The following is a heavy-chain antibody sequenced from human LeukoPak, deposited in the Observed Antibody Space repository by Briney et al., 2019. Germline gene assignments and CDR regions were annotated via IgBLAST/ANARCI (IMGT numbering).Heavy chain of an antibody. CDR2: INTNTGNP. CDR3: ARAPTIFGVVIHYYYDMDV. D-gene: IGHD3-3*01. Sequence: ASVKVSCKASGYTFTSYAMNWVRQAPGQGLEWMGWINTNTGNPTYAQGFTGRFAFSLDTSVSTAYLQMRSLKAEDTAVYYSARAPTIFGVVIHYYYDMDVWGQGTTVTVSS. V-gene: IGHV7-4-1*02. J-gene: IGHJ6*02. CDR1: GYTFTSYA.